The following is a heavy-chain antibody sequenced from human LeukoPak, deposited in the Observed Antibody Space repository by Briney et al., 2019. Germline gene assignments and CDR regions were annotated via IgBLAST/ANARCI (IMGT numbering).Heavy chain of an antibody. V-gene: IGHV1-69*04. D-gene: IGHD1-1*01. CDR1: GGTFSSYA. CDR3: AREGHWNYYYRYGMDV. CDR2: IIPILGIA. J-gene: IGHJ6*02. Sequence: ASVKVSCKASGGTFSSYAISWVRQAPGQGLEWMGRIIPILGIANYAQKFQGRVTITADKSTSTAYMELSSLRSEDTAVYYCAREGHWNYYYRYGMDVWGQGTTVTVSS.